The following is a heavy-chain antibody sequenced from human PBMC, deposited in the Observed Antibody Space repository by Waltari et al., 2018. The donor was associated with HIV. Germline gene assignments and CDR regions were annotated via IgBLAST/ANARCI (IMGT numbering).Heavy chain of an antibody. CDR3: ARARHNSGSYYPHFDY. V-gene: IGHV3-7*01. Sequence: VQLVESGGGLVQPGGSLRLAGAASGFTFSSYWMTWVRPAPGKGLEWVANIKQDGSEKYYVDSVKGRFTISRDNAKNSLYLQMNSLRADDTAVYYCARARHNSGSYYPHFDYWGQGILVTVS. CDR1: GFTFSSYW. D-gene: IGHD1-26*01. CDR2: IKQDGSEK. J-gene: IGHJ4*02.